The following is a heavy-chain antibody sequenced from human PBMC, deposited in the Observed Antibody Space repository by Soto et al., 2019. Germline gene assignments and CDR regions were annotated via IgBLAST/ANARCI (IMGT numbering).Heavy chain of an antibody. Sequence: ASVKVSCKASGYTLTSYYMHWVRQAPGQGLEWMGIINPSGGSTSYAQKFQGRVTMTRDTSTSTVYMELSSLRSEDTAVYYCARGGFLVVVPAAPFDPWGQGTLVTVSS. V-gene: IGHV1-46*01. CDR1: GYTLTSYY. CDR3: ARGGFLVVVPAAPFDP. J-gene: IGHJ5*02. CDR2: INPSGGST. D-gene: IGHD2-2*01.